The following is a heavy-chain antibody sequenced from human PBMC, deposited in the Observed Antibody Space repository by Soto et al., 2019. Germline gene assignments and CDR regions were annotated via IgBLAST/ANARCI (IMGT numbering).Heavy chain of an antibody. CDR1: GYTFNNYG. V-gene: IGHV1-18*01. Sequence: QVQLVQSGAEVKKPGASVKVSCKASGYTFNNYGISWVRQAPGQGLEWMGWIGPYNGNTDHAQNFQGRVTMTTDTSTNTAYMELRGLGSDDTALYYCARCYCSVGSCYTCWHFDLWGRGTLVTVSS. CDR2: IGPYNGNT. D-gene: IGHD2-15*01. J-gene: IGHJ2*01. CDR3: ARCYCSVGSCYTCWHFDL.